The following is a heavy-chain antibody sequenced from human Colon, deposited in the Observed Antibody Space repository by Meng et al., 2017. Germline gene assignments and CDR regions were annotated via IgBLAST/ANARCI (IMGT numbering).Heavy chain of an antibody. D-gene: IGHD2-21*02. CDR3: ASRPAAFRTYYFDY. V-gene: IGHV4-61*01. J-gene: IGHJ4*02. Sequence: GLLLPSAILFLSFTSSGGSVTIPCYCWSWSRQSPGKGLEWIGDIYYTGTTNYNPSLKSRVTISVDRSNNQFSLNLRSLTAADTATYYCASRPAAFRTYYFDYWGQGTLVTVSS. CDR2: IYYTGTT. CDR1: GGSVTIPCYC.